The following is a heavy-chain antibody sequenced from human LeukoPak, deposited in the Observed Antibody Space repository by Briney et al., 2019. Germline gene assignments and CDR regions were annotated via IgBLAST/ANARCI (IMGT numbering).Heavy chain of an antibody. J-gene: IGHJ4*02. CDR2: ISYDGSNK. V-gene: IGHV3-30*18. D-gene: IGHD2-21*01. CDR1: GFTFSNYA. CDR3: AKGHSIDY. Sequence: GRSLRLSCAASGFTFSNYAMHWVRQAPGKGLEWVTVISYDGSNKYYADSVKGRFTISRDNSKNTLYLQMNSLRAEDTAVYYCAKGHSIDYWGQGTLVTVSS.